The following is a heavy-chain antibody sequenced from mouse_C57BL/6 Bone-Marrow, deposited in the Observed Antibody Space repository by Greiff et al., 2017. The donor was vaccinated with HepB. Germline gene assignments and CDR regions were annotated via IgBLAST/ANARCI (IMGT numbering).Heavy chain of an antibody. CDR2: ISNLAYSI. D-gene: IGHD2-3*01. CDR3: ARHYDGYHSWFAY. V-gene: IGHV5-15*01. CDR1: GFTFSDYG. Sequence: EVHLVESGGGLVQPGGSLKLSCAASGFTFSDYGMAWVRQAPRKGPEWVAFISNLAYSIYYADTVTGRFTISRENAKNTLYLEMSSLRSEDTAMYYCARHYDGYHSWFAYWGQGTLVTVSA. J-gene: IGHJ3*01.